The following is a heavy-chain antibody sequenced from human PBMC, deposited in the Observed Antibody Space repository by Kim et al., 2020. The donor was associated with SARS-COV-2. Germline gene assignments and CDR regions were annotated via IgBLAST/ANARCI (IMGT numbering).Heavy chain of an antibody. CDR3: AAAEVSGYDAFDI. CDR2: IYTSGST. J-gene: IGHJ3*02. D-gene: IGHD3-10*01. V-gene: IGHV4-61*02. Sequence: SETLSPTCTVSGGSISSGSYYWSWIRQPAGKGLEWIGRIYTSGSTNYNPSLKSRVTISVDTSKNQFSLKLSSVTAADTAVYYCAAAEVSGYDAFDIWGQGTMVTVSS. CDR1: GGSISSGSYY.